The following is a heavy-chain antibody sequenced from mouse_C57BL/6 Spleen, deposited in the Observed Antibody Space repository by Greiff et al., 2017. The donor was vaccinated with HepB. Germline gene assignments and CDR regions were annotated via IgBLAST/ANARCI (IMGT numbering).Heavy chain of an antibody. V-gene: IGHV5-17*01. CDR2: ISSGSSTI. CDR1: GFTFSDYG. CDR3: ASLDYYGSSPWYFDV. J-gene: IGHJ1*03. D-gene: IGHD1-1*01. Sequence: DVKLVESGGGLVKPGGSLKLSCAASGFTFSDYGMHWVRQAPEKGLEWVAYISSGSSTIYYADTVKGRFTISRDNAKNTLFLQMTSLRSEDTAMYYCASLDYYGSSPWYFDVWGTGTTVTVSS.